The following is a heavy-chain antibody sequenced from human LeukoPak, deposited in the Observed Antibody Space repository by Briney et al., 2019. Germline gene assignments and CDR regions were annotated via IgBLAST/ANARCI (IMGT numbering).Heavy chain of an antibody. Sequence: GGSLRLSCAASGFTFSSYSMNWVRQAPGKGLERVSFISGSSDSIFYADSVKGRFTISRDNAKSSLYLQMNSLRAEDTAVYYCAINHRDGYSEFGYWGQGTLVSVSS. D-gene: IGHD5-24*01. CDR1: GFTFSSYS. CDR3: AINHRDGYSEFGY. J-gene: IGHJ4*02. CDR2: ISGSSDSI. V-gene: IGHV3-21*04.